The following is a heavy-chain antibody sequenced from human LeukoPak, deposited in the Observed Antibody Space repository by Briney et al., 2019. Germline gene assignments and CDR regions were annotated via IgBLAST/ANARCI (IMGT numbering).Heavy chain of an antibody. CDR3: AGRGYYDSSGYYSVDY. D-gene: IGHD3-22*01. CDR2: INHSGST. CDR1: GFTFSNAW. V-gene: IGHV4-34*08. J-gene: IGHJ4*02. Sequence: GSLRLSCAASGFTFSNAWMSWVRQPPGKGLEWIGEINHSGSTNYNPSLKSRVTISVDTSKNQFSLKLSSVTAADTAVYYCAGRGYYDSSGYYSVDYWGQGTLVTVSS.